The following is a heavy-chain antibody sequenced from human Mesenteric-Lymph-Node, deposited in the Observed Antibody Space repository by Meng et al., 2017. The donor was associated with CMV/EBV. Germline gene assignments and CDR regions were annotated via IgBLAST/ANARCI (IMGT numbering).Heavy chain of an antibody. CDR1: GFPFSFYS. CDR2: ISSSGNRA. CDR3: ARETYDSSGYWIDY. D-gene: IGHD3-22*01. V-gene: IGHV3-21*01. J-gene: IGHJ4*02. Sequence: LTCAAAGFPFSFYSMNWVRQAPGKGLEWVASISSSGNRAYYADSMKGRVSISRDNDKNSLYLQMSSLRAEDTAVYYCARETYDSSGYWIDYWGLGTLVTVSS.